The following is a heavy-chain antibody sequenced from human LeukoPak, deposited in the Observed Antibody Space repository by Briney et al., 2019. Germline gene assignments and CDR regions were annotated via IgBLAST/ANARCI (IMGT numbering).Heavy chain of an antibody. D-gene: IGHD3-22*01. J-gene: IGHJ4*02. V-gene: IGHV1-18*01. CDR2: ISAYNGNT. CDR3: AREYYDSSGYYSYFDY. CDR1: GYTFTSYG. Sequence: ASVKVSCKASGYTFTSYGISWVRRAPGQGLEWMGWISAYNGNTNYAQKLQGRVTMTTDTSTSTAYMELRSLRSDDTAVYYCAREYYDSSGYYSYFDYWGQGTLVTVSS.